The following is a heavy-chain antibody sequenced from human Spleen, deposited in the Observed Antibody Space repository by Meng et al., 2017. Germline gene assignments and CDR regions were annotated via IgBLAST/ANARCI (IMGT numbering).Heavy chain of an antibody. CDR2: ISSSSSYI. CDR1: GFTFSTYG. D-gene: IGHD3-22*01. Sequence: GESLKISCAASGFTFSTYGMRWVRQAPGKGLEWVSSISSSSSYIYYADSVKGRFAISRDNAKNSLYLQMNSLRAEDTAVYYCARASYYYDTSDYTSGYYSLDYWGQGALVTVSS. V-gene: IGHV3-21*01. CDR3: ARASYYYDTSDYTSGYYSLDY. J-gene: IGHJ4*02.